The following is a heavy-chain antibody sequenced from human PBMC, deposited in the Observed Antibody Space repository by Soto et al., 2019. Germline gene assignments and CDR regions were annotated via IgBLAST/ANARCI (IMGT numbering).Heavy chain of an antibody. J-gene: IGHJ3*02. CDR3: ASYYSVSGSHHDVFDI. V-gene: IGHV3-23*01. CDR2: ISGSGDST. Sequence: GGSLRLSCAASGFTFSTYAMTWVRQPPGKGLNWVCAISGSGDSTYYADSVKGRFTISRDNSKDTLYLQMNSLRAEDTAVYYCASYYSVSGSHHDVFDIWGQGTMVTVSS. CDR1: GFTFSTYA. D-gene: IGHD3-10*01.